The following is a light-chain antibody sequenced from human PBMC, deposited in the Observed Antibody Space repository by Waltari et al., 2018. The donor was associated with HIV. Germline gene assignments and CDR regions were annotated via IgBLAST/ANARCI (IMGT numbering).Light chain of an antibody. Sequence: ERVMTQSPATLSVSPGERATLSCRASQSVSSNLAWYQQKPGQAPRLLIYGASTRATDIPARFSGTGSGTEFTLTISSLQSEDFAVYYCQQYNNWPPMYSFGQGTKLEIK. CDR2: GAS. CDR1: QSVSSN. V-gene: IGKV3-15*01. CDR3: QQYNNWPPMYS. J-gene: IGKJ2*03.